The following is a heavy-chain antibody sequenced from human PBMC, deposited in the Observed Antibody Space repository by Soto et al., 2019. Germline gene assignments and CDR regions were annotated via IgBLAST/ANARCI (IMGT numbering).Heavy chain of an antibody. V-gene: IGHV3-23*01. CDR1: GFTFSSYA. CDR2: ISGSGGST. CDR3: AKGLLWFGELFYYYYYGMDV. D-gene: IGHD3-10*01. J-gene: IGHJ6*01. Sequence: GGSLRLSCAASGFTFSSYAMSWVRQAPGKGLEWVSAISGSGGSTYYADSVKGRFTISRDNSKNTLYLQMNGLRAEDTAVYYCAKGLLWFGELFYYYYYGMDVWGQGTTVTVSS.